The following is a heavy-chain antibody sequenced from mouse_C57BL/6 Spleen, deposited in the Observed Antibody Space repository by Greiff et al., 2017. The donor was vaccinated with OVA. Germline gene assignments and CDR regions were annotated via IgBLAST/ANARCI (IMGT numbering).Heavy chain of an antibody. J-gene: IGHJ3*01. CDR2: ISYDGSN. V-gene: IGHV3-6*01. CDR3: ARAYYYYGSSLAWFAY. D-gene: IGHD1-1*01. Sequence: EVQLQESGPGLVKPSQSLSLTCSVTGYSITSGYYWNWIRQFPGNKLEWMGYISYDGSNNYNPSLKNRISITRDTSKNQFFLKLNSVTTEDTATYYCARAYYYYGSSLAWFAYWGQGTLVTVSA. CDR1: GYSITSGYY.